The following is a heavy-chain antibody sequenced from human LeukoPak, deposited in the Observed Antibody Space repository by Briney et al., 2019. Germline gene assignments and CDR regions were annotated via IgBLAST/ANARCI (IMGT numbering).Heavy chain of an antibody. CDR2: IYYSGST. CDR1: GGSISSYY. CDR3: ARLLGTVTAGAFDI. J-gene: IGHJ3*02. D-gene: IGHD4-17*01. Sequence: SETLSLTCTVSGGSISSYYWSWIRQFPGKGLEWIGYIYYSGSTNYNPSLKSRVTISVDTSKNQFSLKLSSVTAADTAVYYCARLLGTVTAGAFDIWGQGTMVTVSS. V-gene: IGHV4-59*08.